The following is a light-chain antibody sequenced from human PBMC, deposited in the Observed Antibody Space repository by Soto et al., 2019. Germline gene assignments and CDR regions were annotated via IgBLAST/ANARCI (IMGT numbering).Light chain of an antibody. J-gene: IGLJ2*01. V-gene: IGLV2-23*02. Sequence: QSALTQPASVSGSPGQSITISCTGTSSDIGIYHSVSWYQHHPGRAPKLILYEVTKRPSGVSDRFSGDKSGDSASLTISGLQPEDESDYYCCSFAGSYTLAFGGGTSSPS. CDR3: CSFAGSYTLA. CDR2: EVT. CDR1: SSDIGIYHS.